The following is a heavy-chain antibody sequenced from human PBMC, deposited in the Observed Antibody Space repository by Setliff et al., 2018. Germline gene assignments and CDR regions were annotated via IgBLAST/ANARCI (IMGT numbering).Heavy chain of an antibody. J-gene: IGHJ6*03. CDR3: ARAPPNRYSGSYEYFYMDV. V-gene: IGHV4-61*09. D-gene: IGHD1-26*01. CDR2: IYTRGRT. Sequence: SETLSLTCTVSGDSITSGSYYWSWVRQPAGQGLEWIGQIYTRGRTNENPSLKSRVTISVDTSKNQFSLKVSAVTAADTAVYYCARAPPNRYSGSYEYFYMDVWGKGTTVTVSS. CDR1: GDSITSGSYY.